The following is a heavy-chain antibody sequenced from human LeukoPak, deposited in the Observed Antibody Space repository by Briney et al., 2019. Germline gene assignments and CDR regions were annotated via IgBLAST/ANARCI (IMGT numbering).Heavy chain of an antibody. CDR3: ARTEKITGTHDY. CDR1: GYTFTSYD. J-gene: IGHJ4*02. V-gene: IGHV1-8*01. Sequence: ASVKVSCKASGYTFTSYDINWVRQATGQGLEWMGWMNPNSGNTGYAQKFQGRVTMTRNTSISTAYMELGSLRSEDTAVYYCARTEKITGTHDYWGQGTLVTVSS. D-gene: IGHD1-20*01. CDR2: MNPNSGNT.